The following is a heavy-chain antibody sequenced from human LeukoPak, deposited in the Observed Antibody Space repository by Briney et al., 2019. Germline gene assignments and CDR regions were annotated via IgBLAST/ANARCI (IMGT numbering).Heavy chain of an antibody. V-gene: IGHV3-74*01. CDR1: GFTFSSYG. D-gene: IGHD2-2*01. Sequence: GGSLRLSCAASGFTFSSYGMHWVRQAPGKGLVWVSRINSDGSSTNYADSVKGRFTISRDNAKNTLYLQMNSLRAEDTAVYYCAREYRYANSGPFDYWGQGTLVTVSS. CDR2: INSDGSST. J-gene: IGHJ4*02. CDR3: AREYRYANSGPFDY.